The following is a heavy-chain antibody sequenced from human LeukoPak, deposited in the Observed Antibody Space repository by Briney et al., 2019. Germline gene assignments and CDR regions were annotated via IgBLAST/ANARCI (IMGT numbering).Heavy chain of an antibody. CDR3: ARRIAAAATIGYNWFDP. J-gene: IGHJ5*02. Sequence: ASVKVSCKASGYTFTSYDINWVRQATGQGLEWMGWMNPNSGNTGYAQKFQGRVTMTTDTSTSTAYMELRSLRSDDTAVYYCARRIAAAATIGYNWFDPWGQGTLVTVSS. CDR1: GYTFTSYD. CDR2: MNPNSGNT. D-gene: IGHD6-13*01. V-gene: IGHV1-8*01.